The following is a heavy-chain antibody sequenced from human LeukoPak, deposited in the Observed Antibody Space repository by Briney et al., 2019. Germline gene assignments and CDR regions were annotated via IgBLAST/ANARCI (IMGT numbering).Heavy chain of an antibody. D-gene: IGHD2-2*01. Sequence: GRSLRLSCAASGFTFSSYGMHWVRQAPGKGLEWVAVMWYYDSNKYYADSVKGRFTISRDNSKNTLYLQMNSLRAEDTAVYYCARGQGGCSSTSCIYYYGMDVWGQGTTVTV. J-gene: IGHJ6*02. CDR3: ARGQGGCSSTSCIYYYGMDV. CDR2: MWYYDSNK. V-gene: IGHV3-33*01. CDR1: GFTFSSYG.